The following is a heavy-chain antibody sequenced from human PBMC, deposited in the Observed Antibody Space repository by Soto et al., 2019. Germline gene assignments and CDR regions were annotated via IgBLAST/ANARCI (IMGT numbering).Heavy chain of an antibody. CDR1: GFTFSDYW. Sequence: PGGSLRLSCAGSGFTFSDYWMHWVRQDPEKGLVWVSTINTDGTTTQYADSVKGRFTISRDNSNNTLYLEMNSLRPEDTAVYYCAKDLALGFWSGNYYFDHWGQGTLVTVSS. V-gene: IGHV3-74*03. D-gene: IGHD3-3*01. J-gene: IGHJ4*02. CDR2: INTDGTTT. CDR3: AKDLALGFWSGNYYFDH.